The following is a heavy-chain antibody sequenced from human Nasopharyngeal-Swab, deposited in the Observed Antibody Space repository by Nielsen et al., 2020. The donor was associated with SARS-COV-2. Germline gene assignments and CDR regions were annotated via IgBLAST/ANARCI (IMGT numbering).Heavy chain of an antibody. D-gene: IGHD3-16*02. V-gene: IGHV4-39*01. CDR1: GGSISSSSYY. CDR3: ARHRNDYVWGSYRYLFDY. J-gene: IGHJ4*02. Sequence: GSLRLSCTVSGGSISSSSYYWGWIRQPPGKGLEWIGSIYYSGSTYYNPSLKSRVTISVDTSKNQFSLKLSSVTAADTAVYYCARHRNDYVWGSYRYLFDYWGQGTLVTVSS. CDR2: IYYSGST.